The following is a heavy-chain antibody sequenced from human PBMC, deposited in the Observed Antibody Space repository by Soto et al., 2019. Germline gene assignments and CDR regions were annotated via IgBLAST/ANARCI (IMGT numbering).Heavy chain of an antibody. V-gene: IGHV4-59*01. CDR1: GGSMISYY. D-gene: IGHD3-22*01. CDR2: IYYAGST. CDR3: VRNHCSGFYYLDP. Sequence: SETLSLTCTVSGGSMISYYWSWIRQPPGRGLEWIGFIYYAGSTKYNPSLNSRVTISVDTSKNQFSLKLSSVTAADTAVYFCVRNHCSGFYYLDPWGQGTLVTVSS. J-gene: IGHJ5*02.